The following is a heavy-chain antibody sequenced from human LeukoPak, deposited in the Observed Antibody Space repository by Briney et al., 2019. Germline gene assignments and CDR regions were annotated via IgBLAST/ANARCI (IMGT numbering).Heavy chain of an antibody. Sequence: GGSLRLSCAASGFTFSSYSMNWVRQAPGKGLEWVSYISSSSSTIYYADSVKGRFTISRDNAKNSLYLQMNSLRVEDTAVYYCAKGRGSGTYWYFDLWGRGTLVTVSS. CDR1: GFTFSSYS. CDR3: AKGRGSGTYWYFDL. J-gene: IGHJ2*01. CDR2: ISSSSSTI. V-gene: IGHV3-48*04. D-gene: IGHD3-10*01.